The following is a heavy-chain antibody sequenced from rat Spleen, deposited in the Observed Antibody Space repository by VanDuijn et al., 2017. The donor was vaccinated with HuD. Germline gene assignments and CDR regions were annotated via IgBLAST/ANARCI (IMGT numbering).Heavy chain of an antibody. J-gene: IGHJ2*01. CDR2: INKDSSTK. Sequence: EVKLVESGGGLVQPGRSLKLSCVASGFNFNDHWMGWVRQAPGKGLEWIAEINKDSSTKKYIPSLRDKFTISRDNAQNTLYLQMTKLGSEDTATYYCTRPTLGSLYHDWGQGVMVTVSS. CDR1: GFNFNDHW. CDR3: TRPTLGSLYHD. D-gene: IGHD3-1*01. V-gene: IGHV4-2*01.